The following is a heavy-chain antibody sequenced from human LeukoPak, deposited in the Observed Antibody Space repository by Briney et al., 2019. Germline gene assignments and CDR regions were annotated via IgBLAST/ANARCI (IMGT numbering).Heavy chain of an antibody. CDR3: ARIDDSSGYYYDY. CDR2: IDWDDHK. D-gene: IGHD3-22*01. Sequence: SGPALVRPTQTLTLTCTFSGFSLSRSGMRASWIRQPPGKALEWLARIDWDDHKFYSTSLKTRLTVSKDTSKNQVVLTMTNMDPVDTATYYCARIDDSSGYYYDYWGQGTLVTVSS. V-gene: IGHV2-70*04. CDR1: GFSLSRSGMR. J-gene: IGHJ4*02.